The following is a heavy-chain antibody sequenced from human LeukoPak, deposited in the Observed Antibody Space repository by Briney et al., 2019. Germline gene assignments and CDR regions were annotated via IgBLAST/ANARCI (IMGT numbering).Heavy chain of an antibody. CDR1: GGSISTYF. CDR3: ARHRQYDADAFDI. V-gene: IGHV4-59*08. CDR2: ISYSGNT. J-gene: IGHJ3*02. D-gene: IGHD2-8*01. Sequence: SETLSLTCAVSGGSISTYFWTWIRQPPGKRLEWIGFISYSGNTKYNPSLKSRVTISGDMSKNQFTVKLISVTAADTAVYFCARHRQYDADAFDIWGQGTMVTVSS.